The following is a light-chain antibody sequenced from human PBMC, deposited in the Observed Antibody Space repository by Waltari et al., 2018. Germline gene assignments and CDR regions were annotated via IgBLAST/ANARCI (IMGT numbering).Light chain of an antibody. Sequence: DIQMTQSPSSLSASVGDRVSITCRTSQSISSYLNWYQQKPGKAPKLLIYDASTLQSGVPSRFSGSGSGTDVTLTISSPQPEDFATYHCQQSDSMPFTCGGGTKVEIK. CDR3: QQSDSMPFT. V-gene: IGKV1-39*01. J-gene: IGKJ4*01. CDR1: QSISSY. CDR2: DAS.